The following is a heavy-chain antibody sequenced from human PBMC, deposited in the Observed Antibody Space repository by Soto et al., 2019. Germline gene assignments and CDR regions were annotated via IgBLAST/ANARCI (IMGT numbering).Heavy chain of an antibody. V-gene: IGHV3-23*01. CDR1: GFTFSSYA. CDR2: ISGSGGST. J-gene: IGHJ4*02. CDR3: AKDRYCSSTSCYTDY. D-gene: IGHD2-2*02. Sequence: EVQLLESGGGLVQPGGSLRLSCAASGFTFSSYAMSWVRQAPGKGLEWVSAISGSGGSTYYADSVKGRFTISRDNSKNKLYLQMNSLRAEDTAVYYCAKDRYCSSTSCYTDYWGQGTLVTVSS.